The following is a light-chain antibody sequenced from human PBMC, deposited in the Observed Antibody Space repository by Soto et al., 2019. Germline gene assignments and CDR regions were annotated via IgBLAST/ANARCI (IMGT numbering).Light chain of an antibody. CDR3: QQYNNWPRT. J-gene: IGKJ1*01. V-gene: IGKV3-15*01. Sequence: EFALTQSPGTLSLSPGESATLSCRASQSVSNNYLAWYQQKPGQAPRLLIYGASTRATDTPPRFSSSGSGTEFTLTISSLHSEDFAIYYCQQYNNWPRTFGQGTKVDIK. CDR2: GAS. CDR1: QSVSNN.